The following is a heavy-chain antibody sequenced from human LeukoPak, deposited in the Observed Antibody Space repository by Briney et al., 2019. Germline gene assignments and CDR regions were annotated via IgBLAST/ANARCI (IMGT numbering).Heavy chain of an antibody. D-gene: IGHD3-22*01. J-gene: IGHJ4*02. Sequence: SVKVSCKASGGTFSSYAISWVRQAPGQGLEWMGRIIPIFGTANYAQKFQGRVTIATDESTSTAYMELSSLRSEDTAVYYCARDRYDSSGYYPRPGDYWGQGTLVTVSS. CDR2: IIPIFGTA. CDR3: ARDRYDSSGYYPRPGDY. V-gene: IGHV1-69*05. CDR1: GGTFSSYA.